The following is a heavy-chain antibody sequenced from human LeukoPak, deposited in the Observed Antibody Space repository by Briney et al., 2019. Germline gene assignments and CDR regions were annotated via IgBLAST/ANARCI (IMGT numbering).Heavy chain of an antibody. CDR3: ANEGNYYDSSGYPNWFDP. D-gene: IGHD3-22*01. CDR2: INPNSGGT. CDR1: GYTFTSYD. Sequence: RASVKVSCKASGYTFTSYDMHWVRQAPGQGLEWMGWINPNSGGTNYAQKFQGRVTMTRDTSISTAYMELSRLRSDDTAVYYCANEGNYYDSSGYPNWFDPWGQGTLVTVSS. V-gene: IGHV1-2*02. J-gene: IGHJ5*02.